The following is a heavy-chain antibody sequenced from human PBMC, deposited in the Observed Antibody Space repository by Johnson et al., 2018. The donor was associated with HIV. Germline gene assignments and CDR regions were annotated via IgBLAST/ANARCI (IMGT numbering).Heavy chain of an antibody. Sequence: QVQLVESGGGVVQPGRSLRLSCAASGFTFSSYGMHWVRQAPGKGLEWVAVISYDGSNKYYADSVKGRFTISRDNSKNTLYLQMNSLRAEDTAVYYCAKTYSGSNRDSGGQGTMVTVSS. CDR1: GFTFSSYG. CDR2: ISYDGSNK. D-gene: IGHD1-26*01. V-gene: IGHV3-30*18. J-gene: IGHJ3*02. CDR3: AKTYSGSNRDS.